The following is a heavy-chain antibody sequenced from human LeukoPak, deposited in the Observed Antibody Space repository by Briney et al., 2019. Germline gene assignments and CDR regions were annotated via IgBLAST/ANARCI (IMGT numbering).Heavy chain of an antibody. CDR1: GFTVSSNY. Sequence: GGSLRLSCAASGFTVSSNYMSWVRQAPGKGLEWVSIIYSGGSTYYADSVRGRFTISRDNSKNTLYLQMNSLRAEDTAVYYCAKCNRYYYDSSGYSAADYWGQGTLVTVSS. V-gene: IGHV3-53*01. D-gene: IGHD3-22*01. J-gene: IGHJ4*02. CDR3: AKCNRYYYDSSGYSAADY. CDR2: IYSGGST.